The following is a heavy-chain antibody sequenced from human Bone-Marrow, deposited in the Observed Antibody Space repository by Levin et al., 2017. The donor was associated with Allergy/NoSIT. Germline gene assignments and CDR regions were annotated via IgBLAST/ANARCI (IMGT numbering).Heavy chain of an antibody. J-gene: IGHJ6*02. D-gene: IGHD3-22*01. CDR1: GGTFSSYA. CDR2: IIPILGIA. CDR3: ARDSRRYDRSGYCRNIYYCYGMDV. V-gene: IGHV1-69*04. Sequence: SVKVSCKASGGTFSSYAISWVRQAPGQGLEWMGRIIPILGIANYAQKFQGRVTITADKSTSTAYMELSSLRSEDTAVYYCARDSRRYDRSGYCRNIYYCYGMDVWGQGPTVTVSS.